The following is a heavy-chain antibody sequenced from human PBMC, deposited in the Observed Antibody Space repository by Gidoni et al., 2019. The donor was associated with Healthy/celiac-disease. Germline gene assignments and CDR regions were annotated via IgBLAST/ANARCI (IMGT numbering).Heavy chain of an antibody. CDR3: ARVWLDERTVFDP. Sequence: QVQLQASGPGLAKPSETLSLTSPVPSGSTSSYSRSWIRQPAGKGLEWIGYIYYSRSTNDNPAIRSRFTISVDTSKNQFSLKLSSGTAADTAVYYCARVWLDERTVFDPWGQGTLVTVSS. V-gene: IGHV4-59*01. CDR2: IYYSRST. D-gene: IGHD6-19*01. J-gene: IGHJ5*02. CDR1: SGSTSSYS.